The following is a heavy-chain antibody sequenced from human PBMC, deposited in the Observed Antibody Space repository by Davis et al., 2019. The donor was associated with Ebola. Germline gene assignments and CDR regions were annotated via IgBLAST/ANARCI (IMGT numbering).Heavy chain of an antibody. CDR2: ISYSGNP. Sequence: PSETLSLTCNVSGVSISSGGYFWTWIRQHPGKGLEWIGYISYSGNPYYNPSLKSRVVVSLDTSQNQFSLKLSSVTAADTAVYYCARENWDDHFFDHWGQGTLVAVSS. D-gene: IGHD1-1*01. CDR3: ARENWDDHFFDH. V-gene: IGHV4-31*03. CDR1: GVSISSGGYF. J-gene: IGHJ4*02.